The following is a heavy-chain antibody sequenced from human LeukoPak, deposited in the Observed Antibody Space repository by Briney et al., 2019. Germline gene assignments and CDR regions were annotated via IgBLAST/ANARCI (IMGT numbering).Heavy chain of an antibody. CDR1: GFTFSSYA. V-gene: IGHV3-23*01. Sequence: GGSLRLSCAASGFTFSSYAMSWVRQAPGKGQEWVSTISGIGGSTYYADSVTGRFTISRDNSKNTLYLQMNSLRAEDTAVYYCAKNYEDYADDYCHYWGQGTRVSVSS. CDR2: ISGIGGST. CDR3: AKNYEDYADDYCHY. D-gene: IGHD4-17*01. J-gene: IGHJ4*02.